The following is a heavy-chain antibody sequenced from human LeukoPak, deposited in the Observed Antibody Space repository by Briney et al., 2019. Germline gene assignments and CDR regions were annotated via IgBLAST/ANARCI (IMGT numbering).Heavy chain of an antibody. J-gene: IGHJ6*03. V-gene: IGHV3-23*01. Sequence: GGSLRLSCAASGFTFSSYAMSWVRQAPGKGLEWVSFISGSGGSTYYVDSVKGRFTISRDNAKNSLFLQMNSLRAEDTAVYYCARVLRYCSGGNCYSGGLGYMDVWGKGTTVTISS. CDR1: GFTFSSYA. CDR3: ARVLRYCSGGNCYSGGLGYMDV. D-gene: IGHD2-15*01. CDR2: ISGSGGST.